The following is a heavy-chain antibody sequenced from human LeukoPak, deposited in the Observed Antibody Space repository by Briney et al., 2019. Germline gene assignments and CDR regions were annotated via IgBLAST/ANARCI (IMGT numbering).Heavy chain of an antibody. CDR3: AKGSFGSGSYPFDY. CDR2: IVASGDST. J-gene: IGHJ4*02. V-gene: IGHV3-23*01. D-gene: IGHD1-26*01. CDR1: GFTFSNYA. Sequence: PGGSLRLSCAASGFTFSNYAMSWVRQAPGKGLEWVSAIVASGDSTFFADSVKGRFTISRDNSKNTLYLQMNSLRAEDTALYYCAKGSFGSGSYPFDYWGQGTLVTVSS.